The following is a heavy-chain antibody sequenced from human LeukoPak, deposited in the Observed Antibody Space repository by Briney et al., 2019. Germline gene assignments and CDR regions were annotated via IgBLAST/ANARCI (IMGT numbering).Heavy chain of an antibody. Sequence: GGSLRLSCAASGFTFSNAWMSWVRQAPGKGLEWVGRIKSRTDGGTTDYAAPVKGRFTISRDNSKNTLYLQMNSLKTEDTAVYYCATDWRGSAVIASWGQGTLVTVSS. D-gene: IGHD3-16*01. J-gene: IGHJ5*01. CDR1: GFTFSNAW. V-gene: IGHV3-15*01. CDR2: IKSRTDGGTT. CDR3: ATDWRGSAVIAS.